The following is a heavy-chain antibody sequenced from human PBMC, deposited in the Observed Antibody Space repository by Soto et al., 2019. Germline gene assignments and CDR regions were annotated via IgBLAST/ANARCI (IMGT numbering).Heavy chain of an antibody. CDR3: ARGNGGDPNDYGMDV. CDR1: GGSISSGGYS. J-gene: IGHJ6*02. D-gene: IGHD3-16*01. Sequence: PSETLSLTCAVSGGSISSGGYSWSWIRQPPGQGLEWIGYIYHSGSTYYNPSLKSRVTISVDRSKNQFSLKLSSVTAADTAVYYCARGNGGDPNDYGMDVWGQGTTVTVSS. V-gene: IGHV4-30-2*01. CDR2: IYHSGST.